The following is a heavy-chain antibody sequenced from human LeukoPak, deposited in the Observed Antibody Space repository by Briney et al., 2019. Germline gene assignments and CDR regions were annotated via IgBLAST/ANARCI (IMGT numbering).Heavy chain of an antibody. D-gene: IGHD5-12*01. CDR3: ARVPGYSGYDLGY. V-gene: IGHV3-48*03. CDR2: ISSSGSTI. CDR1: GFTFSSYE. J-gene: IGHJ4*02. Sequence: PGGSLRLSCAASGFTFSSYEMNWVRQAPGKGLEWVSYISSSGSTIYYADSVKGRFTISRDNAKNSLYLQMNSLRAEDTAVYYCARVPGYSGYDLGYWGQGTLVTVSS.